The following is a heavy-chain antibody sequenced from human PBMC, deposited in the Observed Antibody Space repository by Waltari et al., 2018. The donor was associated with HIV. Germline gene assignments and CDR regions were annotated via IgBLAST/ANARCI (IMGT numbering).Heavy chain of an antibody. Sequence: QVQLVQSGAEVKKPGASVKISCKASGYTFTGYYMHWVRQAPGQGLEWMGWINADNGGTKYAQKFQGRVTRTRDTSISTAYMELSRLRSDDTAVYYCARDICNGGSCYSYYFDYWGQGTLVTVSS. CDR2: INADNGGT. V-gene: IGHV1-2*02. CDR1: GYTFTGYY. D-gene: IGHD2-15*01. CDR3: ARDICNGGSCYSYYFDY. J-gene: IGHJ4*02.